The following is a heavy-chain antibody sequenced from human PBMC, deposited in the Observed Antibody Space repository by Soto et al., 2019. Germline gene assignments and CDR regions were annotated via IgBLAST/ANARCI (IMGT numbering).Heavy chain of an antibody. J-gene: IGHJ4*02. CDR1: GYTFTSYD. CDR3: ARNKKVSGSYYY. V-gene: IGHV1-8*01. Sequence: GASVKVSCKASGYTFTSYDINWVRQATGQGLEWMGWMNPNSGNTGYAQKFQGRVTMTRNTSISTAYMELSSLRSEDTAVYYCARNKKVSGSYYYWGQGTLVTVSS. D-gene: IGHD3-10*01. CDR2: MNPNSGNT.